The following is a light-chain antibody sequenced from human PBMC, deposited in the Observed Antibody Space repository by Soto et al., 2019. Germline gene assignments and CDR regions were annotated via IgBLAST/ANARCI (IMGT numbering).Light chain of an antibody. CDR2: GAS. CDR3: QQYGRSSWT. CDR1: QSVNSSY. V-gene: IGKV3-20*01. J-gene: IGKJ1*01. Sequence: EIVLTQSPGTLSLSPGERATLSCRASQSVNSSYLAWYQQKPGQAPRLLIYGASSRATGIPDRFSGSGPGTDFTLTISRLEPEDFAVYYCQQYGRSSWTFGQGTKVEIK.